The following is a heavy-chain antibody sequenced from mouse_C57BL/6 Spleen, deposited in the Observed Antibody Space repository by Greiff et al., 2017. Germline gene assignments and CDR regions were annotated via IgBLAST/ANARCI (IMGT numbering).Heavy chain of an antibody. Sequence: VQLQQSGAELARPGASVKLSCKASGYTFTSYGISWVKQRTGQGLEWIGEIYPRSGNTYYNEKFKGKATLTADKSSSTAYMELRSLTSEDSAVYFCARSPTVVASYYAMDYWGQGTSVTVSS. CDR3: ARSPTVVASYYAMDY. CDR1: GYTFTSYG. V-gene: IGHV1-81*01. D-gene: IGHD1-1*01. J-gene: IGHJ4*01. CDR2: IYPRSGNT.